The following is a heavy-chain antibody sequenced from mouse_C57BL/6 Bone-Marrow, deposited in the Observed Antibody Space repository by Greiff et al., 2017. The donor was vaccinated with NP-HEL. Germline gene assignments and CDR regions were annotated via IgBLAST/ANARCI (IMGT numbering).Heavy chain of an antibody. J-gene: IGHJ2*01. CDR3: ASAYYSNYLYYFDY. D-gene: IGHD2-5*01. Sequence: EVMLVESGGGLVKPGWSLKLSCAASGFTFTSYAMSWVRQTPEKRLEWVATISDGGSYTYYPDNVKGRFTISRDNAKNNLYLQMSHLKSEDTAMYYCASAYYSNYLYYFDYWGQGTTLTVSS. V-gene: IGHV5-4*03. CDR1: GFTFTSYA. CDR2: ISDGGSYT.